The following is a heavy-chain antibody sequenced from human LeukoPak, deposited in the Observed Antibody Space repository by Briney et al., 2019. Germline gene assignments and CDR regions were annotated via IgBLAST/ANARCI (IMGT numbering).Heavy chain of an antibody. Sequence: PGGSLRLSCAASGFTVSSNYMSWVRQAPGKGLEWVSVIYSGGSTYYADSVKGRFTISRNNSKNTLYLQVNSLRAEDTAVYYCARIPAGTLFDYWGQGTLVTVSS. V-gene: IGHV3-66*01. J-gene: IGHJ4*02. CDR2: IYSGGST. D-gene: IGHD6-19*01. CDR3: ARIPAGTLFDY. CDR1: GFTVSSNY.